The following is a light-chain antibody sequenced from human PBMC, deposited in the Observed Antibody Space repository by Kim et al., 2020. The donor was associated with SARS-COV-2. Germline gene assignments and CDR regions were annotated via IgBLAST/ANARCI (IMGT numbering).Light chain of an antibody. CDR3: NSYSSIKRFV. V-gene: IGLV2-14*03. CDR2: DFT. Sequence: QSALTQPVSVSGSRGQSITISCSETDADITDSVSVSWYQQHPGKSPVLIIYDFTRRPSGIPDRFSGSKSGHVASLTISGLQPEDEADYYCNSYSSIKRFVFGSGTKVTVL. CDR1: DADITDSVS. J-gene: IGLJ1*01.